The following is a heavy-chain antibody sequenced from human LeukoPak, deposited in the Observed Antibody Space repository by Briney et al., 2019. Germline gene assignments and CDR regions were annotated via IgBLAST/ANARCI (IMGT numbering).Heavy chain of an antibody. CDR3: ARVRATVTPFDY. V-gene: IGHV3-66*01. J-gene: IGHJ4*02. Sequence: PGGSLRLSCAASGFTVSDNYMSWVRQAPGKGLEWVSVISSGGITYYADSVKGRFTISRDNSRNTLFLQMNSLRAEDTAVYYCARVRATVTPFDYWGQGTLVTVSS. CDR1: GFTVSDNY. D-gene: IGHD4-17*01. CDR2: ISSGGIT.